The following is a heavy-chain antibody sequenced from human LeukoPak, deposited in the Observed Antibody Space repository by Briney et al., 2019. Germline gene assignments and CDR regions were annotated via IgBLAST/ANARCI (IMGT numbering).Heavy chain of an antibody. J-gene: IGHJ4*02. CDR3: AKKPEDSIAAAPEFDY. CDR2: ISGSGGST. V-gene: IGHV3-23*01. Sequence: PGGSLRLSCAASGFNFSPYAMSWVRQAPGKGLEWVSAISGSGGSTYYADSVKGRFTISRDNSKNTLYLQMNSLRAEDTAVYYCAKKPEDSIAAAPEFDYWGQGTLVTVSS. CDR1: GFNFSPYA. D-gene: IGHD6-13*01.